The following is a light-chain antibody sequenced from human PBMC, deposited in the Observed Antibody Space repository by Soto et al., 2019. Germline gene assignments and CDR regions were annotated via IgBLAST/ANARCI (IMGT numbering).Light chain of an antibody. V-gene: IGLV2-14*01. J-gene: IGLJ2*01. Sequence: QSVLTQPASVSGSLGQSITISCTGTSSDVGAYNYVSWYQQHPDKAPKLLIFGVTTRPSGVSGRFSGSKSGITASLSISGLQPEDEADYYCTSYSSSSPVLFGGGTKLTVL. CDR1: SSDVGAYNY. CDR2: GVT. CDR3: TSYSSSSPVL.